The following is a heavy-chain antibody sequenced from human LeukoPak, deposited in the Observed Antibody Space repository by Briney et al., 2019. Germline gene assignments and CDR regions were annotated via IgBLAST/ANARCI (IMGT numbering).Heavy chain of an antibody. Sequence: GGSLRLSCAASGVTVSSNYMSWVRQAPGKGLEWVSVIYSGGSTYYADSVKGRFTISRDNSKNTLYLQMNSLRAEDTAVYYCARGATVVTHAYWGQGTLVTVTS. J-gene: IGHJ4*02. CDR3: ARGATVVTHAY. CDR2: IYSGGST. CDR1: GVTVSSNY. V-gene: IGHV3-66*02. D-gene: IGHD4-23*01.